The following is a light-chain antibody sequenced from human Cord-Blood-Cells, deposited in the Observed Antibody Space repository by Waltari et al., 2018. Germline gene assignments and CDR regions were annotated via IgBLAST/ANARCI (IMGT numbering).Light chain of an antibody. CDR3: AAWDDSLSGPV. CDR1: RTTLGSHY. CDR2: RNN. V-gene: IGLV1-47*01. Sequence: QSVLTHPPSASGTPGQRVTTPCSGTRTTLGSHYVYWYQQLPGTAPKLLIYRNNQRPSGVPDRFSGSKSGTSASLAISGLRSEDEADYYCAAWDDSLSGPVFGGGTKLTVL. J-gene: IGLJ3*02.